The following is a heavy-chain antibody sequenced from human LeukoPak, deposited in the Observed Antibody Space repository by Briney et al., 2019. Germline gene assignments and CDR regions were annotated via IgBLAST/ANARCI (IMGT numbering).Heavy chain of an antibody. Sequence: ASVKVSCKASGYTFTSYAMHWVRQAPGQRLEWMGWINAGNGNTKYSQKFQGRVTITRDTPASTAYMELSSLRSEDTAVYYCARGVTVAGTLGRPFDYWGQGTLVTVSS. D-gene: IGHD6-19*01. CDR2: INAGNGNT. V-gene: IGHV1-3*01. CDR3: ARGVTVAGTLGRPFDY. J-gene: IGHJ4*02. CDR1: GYTFTSYA.